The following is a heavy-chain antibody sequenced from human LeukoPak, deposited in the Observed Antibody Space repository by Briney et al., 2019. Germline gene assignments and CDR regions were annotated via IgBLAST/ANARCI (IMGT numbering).Heavy chain of an antibody. J-gene: IGHJ6*04. D-gene: IGHD3/OR15-3a*01. CDR2: IYYSGST. Sequence: SETLSLTCTVSGGSISSYYWSWIRQPPGKGLEWIGYIYYSGSTNYNPSLKSRVTISVDTSKNQFSLKLSSVTAADTAVYYCARAADWGYYYGMDVWGKGTTVTVSS. V-gene: IGHV4-59*01. CDR1: GGSISSYY. CDR3: ARAADWGYYYGMDV.